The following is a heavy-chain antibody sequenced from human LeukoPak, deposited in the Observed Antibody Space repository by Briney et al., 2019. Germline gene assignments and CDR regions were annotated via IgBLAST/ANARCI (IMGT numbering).Heavy chain of an antibody. CDR1: GYTFTSYG. Sequence: ASVKVSCKASGYTFTSYGISWVRQAPGQGPEWMGVISPSGGSTIYARKFKGRVTLTRDMSTSTDYLELSSLRSEDTAVYYCARDNSVRDEAWWFNPWGQGTLVTVPS. D-gene: IGHD5-24*01. CDR3: ARDNSVRDEAWWFNP. J-gene: IGHJ5*02. CDR2: ISPSGGST. V-gene: IGHV1-46*01.